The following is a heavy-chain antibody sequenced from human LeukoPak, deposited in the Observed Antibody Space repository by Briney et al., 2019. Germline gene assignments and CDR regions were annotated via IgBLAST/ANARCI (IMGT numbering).Heavy chain of an antibody. J-gene: IGHJ4*02. CDR1: GYTLTELS. CDR3: GTGGAMVRGVIVREYYRDY. V-gene: IGHV1-24*01. Sequence: ASVKVSCKVSGYTLTELSMHWVRQAPGKGLEWMGGFDPEDGETIYAQEFQGRVTMTEDTSTDTAYMELSSLRSEDTAVYYCGTGGAMVRGVIVREYYRDYWGQGTLVTVSS. D-gene: IGHD3-10*01. CDR2: FDPEDGET.